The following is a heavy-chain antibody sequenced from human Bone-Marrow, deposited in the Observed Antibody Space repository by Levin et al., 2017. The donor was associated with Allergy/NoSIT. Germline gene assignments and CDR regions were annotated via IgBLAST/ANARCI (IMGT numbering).Heavy chain of an antibody. CDR1: GFTFSSSE. D-gene: IGHD3-3*01. Sequence: LSLTCAASGFTFSSSEMNWVRQAPGKGLEWVSYISSSGSTIYYADSVKGRFTISRDNAKNSLYLQMNSRRAEDTAVYYCARGGTLRFLGWSPRNDCDYWGQGTLVTVSS. CDR2: ISSSGSTI. V-gene: IGHV3-48*03. CDR3: ARGGTLRFLGWSPRNDCDY. J-gene: IGHJ4*02.